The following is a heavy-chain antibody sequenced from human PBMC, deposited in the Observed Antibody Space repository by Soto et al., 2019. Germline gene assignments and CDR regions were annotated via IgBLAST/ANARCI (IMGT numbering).Heavy chain of an antibody. CDR3: ARDSHVGSGWQLTADY. Sequence: PGGSLRLSCAASGFSFSTFALHWVRQAPGKGLEWVAVISYDGSNKYYADSVKGRFTISRDNSENTLYLQMNSLRAEDTAVYYCARDSHVGSGWQLTADYWGQGTLVTVSS. D-gene: IGHD6-19*01. CDR1: GFSFSTFA. J-gene: IGHJ4*02. V-gene: IGHV3-30-3*01. CDR2: ISYDGSNK.